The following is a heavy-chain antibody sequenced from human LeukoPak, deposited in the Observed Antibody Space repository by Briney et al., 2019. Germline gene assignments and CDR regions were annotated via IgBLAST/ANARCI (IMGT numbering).Heavy chain of an antibody. V-gene: IGHV3-49*04. CDR3: ASRQYCGTTTCLDP. D-gene: IGHD2-2*01. CDR2: IRSKAYGGTS. Sequence: SGGSLRLSCTTSGFTFGEYALSWVRQAPGKGLEWAGFIRSKAYGGTSQYAASVKGRFTFSRDDSKSIAYLHMNSLKTEDTAVYYCASRQYCGTTTCLDPWGQGTLVIVSS. CDR1: GFTFGEYA. J-gene: IGHJ5*02.